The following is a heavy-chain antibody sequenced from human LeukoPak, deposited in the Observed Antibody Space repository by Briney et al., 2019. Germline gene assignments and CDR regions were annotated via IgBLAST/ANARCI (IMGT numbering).Heavy chain of an antibody. V-gene: IGHV1-2*02. D-gene: IGHD3-10*01. CDR1: GYTFTGCY. J-gene: IGHJ4*02. CDR3: ARDPTYRSGSYYNDY. Sequence: ASVKVSSKASGYTFTGCYMHWVRQAPGQGLEWMGWINPNSGGTNYAQKFWGRVTMTRDTSISTAYMELSRLRSDDSAVYYCARDPTYRSGSYYNDYWGQGTLVPVSS. CDR2: INPNSGGT.